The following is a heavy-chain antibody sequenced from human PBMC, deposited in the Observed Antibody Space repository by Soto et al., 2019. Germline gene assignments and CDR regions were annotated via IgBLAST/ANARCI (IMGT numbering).Heavy chain of an antibody. CDR1: GGSVSRDRNF. V-gene: IGHV4-61*01. D-gene: IGHD4-4*01. J-gene: IGHJ5*02. Sequence: SETLSLTCTVSGGSVSRDRNFWSWIRQPPGKGLEWIGYIYYSGPSRYNPSLESRVTISIDSSKDQVFLTLTSVTAADTAVYYCARGYSQYAPWGRGTLVTVSS. CDR2: IYYSGPS. CDR3: ARGYSQYAP.